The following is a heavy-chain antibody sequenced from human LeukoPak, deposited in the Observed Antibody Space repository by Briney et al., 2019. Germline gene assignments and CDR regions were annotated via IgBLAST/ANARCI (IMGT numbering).Heavy chain of an antibody. CDR2: ISYDGSDK. Sequence: GGSLRLSCAASGFTFSSYAMSWVRQAPGKGLEWVAVISYDGSDKYYADSVKGRFTISRDNSKNTLYLQMNSLRAEDTAVYYCARDARSSYGSGNAGYWGQGTLVTVSS. J-gene: IGHJ4*02. V-gene: IGHV3-30-3*01. CDR1: GFTFSSYA. D-gene: IGHD3-10*01. CDR3: ARDARSSYGSGNAGY.